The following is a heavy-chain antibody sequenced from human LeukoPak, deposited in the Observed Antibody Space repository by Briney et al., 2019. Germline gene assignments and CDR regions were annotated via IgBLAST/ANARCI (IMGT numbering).Heavy chain of an antibody. CDR2: ISDSGGST. J-gene: IGHJ4*02. D-gene: IGHD3-10*01. V-gene: IGHV3-23*01. CDR1: GFTFSNYA. Sequence: GGSLRLSCAASGFTFSNYAMTWVRHAPGKGLEWVSGISDSGGSTYYADSVKGRFTISRDNSKNTLYLQMNSLRAEDTAVYYCAKSLSGGGYYFEYWGQGTLVTVSS. CDR3: AKSLSGGGYYFEY.